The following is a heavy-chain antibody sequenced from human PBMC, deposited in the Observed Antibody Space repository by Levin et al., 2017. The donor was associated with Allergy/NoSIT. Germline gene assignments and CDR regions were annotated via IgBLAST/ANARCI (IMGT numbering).Heavy chain of an antibody. J-gene: IGHJ3*02. V-gene: IGHV3-43D*04. D-gene: IGHD6-19*01. CDR2: ISWDGGST. CDR1: GFTFDDYA. CDR3: AKDMLSLSSGWHDAFDI. Sequence: QTGGSLRLSCAASGFTFDDYAMHWVRQDPGKGLEWVSLISWDGGSTYYADSVKGRFTISRDNSKNSLYLQMNSLRAEDTALYYCAKDMLSLSSGWHDAFDIWGQGTMVTVSS.